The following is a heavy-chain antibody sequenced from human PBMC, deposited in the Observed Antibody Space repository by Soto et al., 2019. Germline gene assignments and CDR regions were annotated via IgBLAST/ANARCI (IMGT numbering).Heavy chain of an antibody. J-gene: IGHJ3*02. CDR2: IYYSGST. Sequence: SETLSLTCTVSGGSISSYYWSWIRQPPGKGPEWIRYIYYSGSTNYNPSLKIRVTISVDTSKNHFSLKLSSVTAADTAVYYCAARGYETYDYIWGSYRSADAFDIWGQGTMVTVSS. CDR3: AARGYETYDYIWGSYRSADAFDI. CDR1: GGSISSYY. V-gene: IGHV4-59*08. D-gene: IGHD3-16*02.